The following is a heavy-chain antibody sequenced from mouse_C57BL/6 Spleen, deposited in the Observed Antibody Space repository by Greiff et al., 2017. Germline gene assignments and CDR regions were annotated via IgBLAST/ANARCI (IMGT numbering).Heavy chain of an antibody. CDR2: IRSGSSTI. J-gene: IGHJ2*01. Sequence: EVQLVESGGGLVKPGGSLKLSCAASGFTFSDYGMHWVRQAPEKGLEWVAYIRSGSSTIDYADTVKGRFTISRDNAKNTLFLQMTSLRAEDTAMYYCARPQLGRDYFCYWSQGTTLTVSS. D-gene: IGHD4-1*02. CDR1: GFTFSDYG. CDR3: ARPQLGRDYFCY. V-gene: IGHV5-17*01.